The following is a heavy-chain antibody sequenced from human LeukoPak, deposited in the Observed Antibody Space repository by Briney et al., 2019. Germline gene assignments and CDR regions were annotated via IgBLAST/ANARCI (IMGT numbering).Heavy chain of an antibody. D-gene: IGHD1-1*01. CDR3: AKDVQSWPTYFDY. CDR2: IWYDGSAI. CDR1: GFTFTRYG. J-gene: IGHJ4*02. V-gene: IGHV3-33*06. Sequence: TGGSLRLSCVASGFTFTRYGMHWVRQAPGKGLEWVAVIWYDGSAIYYADSVRGRFTLSRDNSKNTLYLQVNSLRAADTAVYFCAKDVQSWPTYFDYWGQGTLVTVSS.